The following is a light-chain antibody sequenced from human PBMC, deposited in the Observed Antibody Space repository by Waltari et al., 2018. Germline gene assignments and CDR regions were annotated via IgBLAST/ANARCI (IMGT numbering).Light chain of an antibody. J-gene: IGLJ1*01. V-gene: IGLV3-1*01. CDR3: QAWDSSTGV. CDR2: QDS. Sequence: SYELTPPPSVSVSPGQTASITCSGDKLGDKYACWYQQTPGQSPVLVIYQDSKRPSGIPERFSGSNSGNTATLTISGTQAMDEADYYCQAWDSSTGVFGTGTKVTVL. CDR1: KLGDKY.